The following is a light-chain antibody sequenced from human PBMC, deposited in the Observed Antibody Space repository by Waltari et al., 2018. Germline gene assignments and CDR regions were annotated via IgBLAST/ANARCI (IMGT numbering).Light chain of an antibody. V-gene: IGKV2-28*01. CDR1: QSLLHSLGNTY. CDR2: LGS. Sequence: EIVMPQSPFFLSVTPGEPASISFRSSQSLLHSLGNTYLDWYLQRPGQSPQLLIYLGSIRASGVPDRFTGSGSGTDFTLKISRVEAEDVGIYYCMQALQTPWTFGQGTKVEI. J-gene: IGKJ1*01. CDR3: MQALQTPWT.